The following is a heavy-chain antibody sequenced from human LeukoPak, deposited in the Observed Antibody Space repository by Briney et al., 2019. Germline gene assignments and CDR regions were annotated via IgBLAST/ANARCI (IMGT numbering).Heavy chain of an antibody. J-gene: IGHJ3*02. CDR1: GGSFSGYY. CDR3: ARHGFHCSGGSCYSMYELSRDAFDI. V-gene: IGHV4-34*01. D-gene: IGHD2-15*01. CDR2: INHSGST. Sequence: SETLSLTCAVYGGSFSGYYWSWIRQPPGKGLEWIGEINHSGSTNYNPSLKSRVTISVDTSKNQFSLKLSSVTAADTAMYYCARHGFHCSGGSCYSMYELSRDAFDIWGQGTMVTVSS.